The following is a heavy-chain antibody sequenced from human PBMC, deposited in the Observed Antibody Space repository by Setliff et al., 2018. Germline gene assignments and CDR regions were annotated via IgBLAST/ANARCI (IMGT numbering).Heavy chain of an antibody. J-gene: IGHJ6*03. CDR1: GYTFTTYA. Sequence: VASVKVSCKASGYTFTTYAISWMRQAPGQGLEWMGWINTNTGNPSYAQGFTGRLVFSLDTSVSTAYLQISSLKAEDTALYYCARASRFGTIKYRGDYYMDVWGKGTTVTVSS. D-gene: IGHD3-10*01. CDR2: INTNTGNP. V-gene: IGHV7-4-1*02. CDR3: ARASRFGTIKYRGDYYMDV.